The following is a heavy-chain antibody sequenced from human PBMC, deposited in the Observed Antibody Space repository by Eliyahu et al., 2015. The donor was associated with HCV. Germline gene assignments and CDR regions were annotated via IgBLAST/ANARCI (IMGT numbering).Heavy chain of an antibody. J-gene: IGHJ5*02. Sequence: QVQLVQSGREVKKPGASVKVSCKTSGYTFSNFGIHWVRQARGQGLEWMGWMNIYNGNTNSAQKFQGRVTMTADTSTSTAYMELRSLISDDTALYYCARGSLIRAFSDLWGQGTQVIVSS. V-gene: IGHV1-18*04. CDR1: GYTFSNFG. CDR3: ARGSLIRAFSDL. CDR2: MNIYNGNT. D-gene: IGHD3-3*02.